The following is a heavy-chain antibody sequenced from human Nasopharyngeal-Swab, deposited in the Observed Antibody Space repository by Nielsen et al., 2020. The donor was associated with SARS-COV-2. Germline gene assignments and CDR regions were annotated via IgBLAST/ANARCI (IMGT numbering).Heavy chain of an antibody. D-gene: IGHD1-1*01. CDR2: ISGSGGST. CDR1: GFTFSSYA. Sequence: GGSLRLSCAASGFTFSSYAMSWVRQAPGKGLEWVSAISGSGGSTYYADSVKGRFTVSRDNAKNMLWLQMSSLRDEDTAVYYCARDRDWKFFDSWGQGTLVTVSS. J-gene: IGHJ4*02. CDR3: ARDRDWKFFDS. V-gene: IGHV3-23*01.